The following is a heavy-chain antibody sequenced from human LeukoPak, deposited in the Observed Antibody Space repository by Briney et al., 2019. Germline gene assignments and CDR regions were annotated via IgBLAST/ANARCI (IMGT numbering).Heavy chain of an antibody. J-gene: IGHJ4*02. Sequence: ASVKVSCKASGYTFTTFAISWVRQAPGQGLEWMGRINPYSGDTNFAQKFQGRVTMTRDTSITTAYMDLSSLTPDDTAVYFCARDQGSLTRSWYTGYWGQGTQVTVSS. CDR1: GYTFTTFA. CDR2: INPYSGDT. V-gene: IGHV1-2*06. D-gene: IGHD6-13*01. CDR3: ARDQGSLTRSWYTGY.